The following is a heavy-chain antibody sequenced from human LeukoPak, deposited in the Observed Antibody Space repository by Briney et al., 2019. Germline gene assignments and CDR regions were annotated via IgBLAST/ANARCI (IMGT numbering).Heavy chain of an antibody. J-gene: IGHJ4*02. CDR1: GYTFTIYD. D-gene: IGHD6-6*01. V-gene: IGHV1-8*03. Sequence: ASVTVSFKASGYTFTIYDINWGRQATGQGLEWMGWMNTNSGNTGYAQKFQGRVTITRNTSISTAYMELSSLRSEDTAAYYCARRRRAARPASFDYWGQGTLVTVSS. CDR2: MNTNSGNT. CDR3: ARRRRAARPASFDY.